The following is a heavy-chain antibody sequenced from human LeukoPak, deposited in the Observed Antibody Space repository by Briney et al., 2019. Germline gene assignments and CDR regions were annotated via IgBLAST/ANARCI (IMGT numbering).Heavy chain of an antibody. J-gene: IGHJ4*02. V-gene: IGHV3-11*01. CDR1: GFTFSDYY. D-gene: IGHD3-10*01. CDR3: ASLYGSGHADY. CDR2: ISSSGSTI. Sequence: GGSLRLSCAASGFTFSDYYMSWIRQAPGKGLEWVSYISSSGSTIYYADSVKGRFTISRDNAKNSLYLQMNSLRAEDTVVYYCASLYGSGHADYWGQGTLVTVSS.